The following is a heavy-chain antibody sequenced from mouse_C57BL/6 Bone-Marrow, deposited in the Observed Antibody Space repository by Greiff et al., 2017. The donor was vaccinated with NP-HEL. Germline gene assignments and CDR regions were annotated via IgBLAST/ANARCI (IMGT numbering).Heavy chain of an antibody. CDR1: GYTFTDYY. CDR2: INPNNGGT. CDR3: ARIREEDY. D-gene: IGHD2-12*01. J-gene: IGHJ2*01. V-gene: IGHV1-26*01. Sequence: VQLQQSGPELVKPGASVKISCKASGYTFTDYYMNWVKQSHGKSLEWIGDINPNNGGTSYNQKFKGKATLTVDKSSSTAYMELRSLTSEDSAVYYCARIREEDYWGQGTTLTVSS.